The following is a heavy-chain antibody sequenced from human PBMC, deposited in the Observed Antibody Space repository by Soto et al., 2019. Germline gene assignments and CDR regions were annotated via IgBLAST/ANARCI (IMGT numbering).Heavy chain of an antibody. CDR2: ISAYNGNT. D-gene: IGHD5-18*01. V-gene: IGHV1-18*04. CDR1: VDTFTSYG. J-gene: IGHJ4*02. CDR3: ARVAAMVTSSRFDY. Sequence: VKISYEACVDTFTSYGMSWERQAPGQGLEWMGWISAYNGNTNYAQKLQGRVTMTTDTSTSTAYMELRSLRSDDTAVYYCARVAAMVTSSRFDYWGQGTLVTVSS.